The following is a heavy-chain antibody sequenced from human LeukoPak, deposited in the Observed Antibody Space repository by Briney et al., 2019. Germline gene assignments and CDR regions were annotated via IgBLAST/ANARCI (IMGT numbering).Heavy chain of an antibody. J-gene: IGHJ5*02. V-gene: IGHV3-23*01. CDR1: GFTFSSYA. CDR3: ARPNPYSSGRKGWFDP. CDR2: ISGSGGST. D-gene: IGHD6-19*01. Sequence: AGGSLRLSCAASGFTFSSYAMSWVRQAPGKGLEWVSAISGSGGSTYYSDSVKGRFTISRDNAKNTLYLQMNSLRAEDTAVYYCARPNPYSSGRKGWFDPWGQGTLVTVSS.